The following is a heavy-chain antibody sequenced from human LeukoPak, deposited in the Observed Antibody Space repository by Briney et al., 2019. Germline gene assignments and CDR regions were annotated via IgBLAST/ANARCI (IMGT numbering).Heavy chain of an antibody. D-gene: IGHD3-10*01. CDR1: GHTFTSYG. J-gene: IGHJ5*02. V-gene: IGHV1-18*01. Sequence: GASVKVSCKASGHTFTSYGISWVRQAPGQGLEWMGWISAYNGNTNYAQKLQGRVTMTTDTSTSTAYMELRSLRSDDTAVYYCARVKRLLWFGELLSWGQGTLVTVSS. CDR3: ARVKRLLWFGELLS. CDR2: ISAYNGNT.